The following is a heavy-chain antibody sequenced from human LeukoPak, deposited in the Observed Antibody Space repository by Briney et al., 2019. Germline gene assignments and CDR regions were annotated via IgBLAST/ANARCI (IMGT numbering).Heavy chain of an antibody. CDR2: INYSGST. CDR3: ARGGGYYYDSSTYQNWFDP. Sequence: PSETLSLTCTFSGGSMSSYYWSWIRQPPGKGLEWIGYINYSGSTNYKSSLKSRVTISVDTSKNQFSLKLSSVSAADTAVYFCARGGGYYYDSSTYQNWFDPWGQGTVVIVSS. V-gene: IGHV4-59*01. D-gene: IGHD3-22*01. J-gene: IGHJ5*02. CDR1: GGSMSSYY.